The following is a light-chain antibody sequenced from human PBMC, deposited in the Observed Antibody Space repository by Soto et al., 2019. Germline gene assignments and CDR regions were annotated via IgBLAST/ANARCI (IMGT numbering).Light chain of an antibody. CDR3: MQITRSPYT. V-gene: IGKV2-24*01. J-gene: IGKJ2*01. CDR1: QDLVHSDGNTY. CDR2: QTS. Sequence: EIVMSQIPLAAPVALGQPASISCRSSQDLVHSDGNTYLSWFHQRPGQPPRLLIYQTSVRFPGVPDRFSGTGAGTDFTLKINRVEAEDVGVYYCMQITRSPYTFGQGTK.